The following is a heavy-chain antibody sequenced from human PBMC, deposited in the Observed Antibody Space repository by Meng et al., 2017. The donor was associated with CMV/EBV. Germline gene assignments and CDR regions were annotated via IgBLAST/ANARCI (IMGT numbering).Heavy chain of an antibody. CDR1: GGSISSYY. Sequence: SETLSLTCTVSGGSISSYYWSWIRQPPGKGLEWVGYIYYSGSTNYNPSLKSRVTRSVDTSKNQFSLKLSSVTAADTAVYYCARDRSGGYYYYWGQGTLVTVSS. CDR3: ARDRSGGYYYY. V-gene: IGHV4-59*01. J-gene: IGHJ4*02. CDR2: IYYSGST. D-gene: IGHD3-22*01.